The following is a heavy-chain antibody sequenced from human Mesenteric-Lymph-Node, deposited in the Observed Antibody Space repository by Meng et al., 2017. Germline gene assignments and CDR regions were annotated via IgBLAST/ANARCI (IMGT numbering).Heavy chain of an antibody. CDR2: IDPNSGVT. J-gene: IGHJ4*02. CDR3: VRDEDISAAGKLFGDY. D-gene: IGHD6-13*01. V-gene: IGHV1-2*06. CDR1: GYTFTAYY. Sequence: QVQLVQSGAEGKKPGASVKVSCTPAGYTFTAYYIHWVRQAPGQGLDWMGRIDPNSGVTGYAQKFQGRVTVTGDTSISTAYMELSRLRSDDTAIYYCVRDEDISAAGKLFGDYWGQGTLVTVSS.